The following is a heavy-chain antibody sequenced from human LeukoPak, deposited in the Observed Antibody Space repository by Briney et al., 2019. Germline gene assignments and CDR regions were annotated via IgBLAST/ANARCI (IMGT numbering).Heavy chain of an antibody. V-gene: IGHV1-69*01. CDR1: GGTFSSYA. CDR3: ARVARVYQAFNWFDP. D-gene: IGHD6-13*01. Sequence: SVKVSCKASGGTFSSYAISWVRQAPGQGLEWMGGIIPIFGIANYAQKFRGRVTITADESTSTAYMELSSLRSEDTAVYYCARVARVYQAFNWFDPWGQGTLVTVSS. J-gene: IGHJ5*02. CDR2: IIPIFGIA.